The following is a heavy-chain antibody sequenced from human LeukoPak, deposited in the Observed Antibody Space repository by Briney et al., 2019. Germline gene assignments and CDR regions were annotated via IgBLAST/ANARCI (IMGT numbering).Heavy chain of an antibody. CDR2: IRQDGGAT. CDR3: ATSKDTAGGPY. Sequence: PGGSLRLSCTASGFTFTDYWMTWVRQAPGQGLAWLANIRQDGGATFYGGSVKGRFTISRDNAKNLLFLQMNSLRAQDTAVYYCATSKDTAGGPYWGQGTLVTVSS. V-gene: IGHV3-7*01. D-gene: IGHD6-13*01. CDR1: GFTFTDYW. J-gene: IGHJ4*02.